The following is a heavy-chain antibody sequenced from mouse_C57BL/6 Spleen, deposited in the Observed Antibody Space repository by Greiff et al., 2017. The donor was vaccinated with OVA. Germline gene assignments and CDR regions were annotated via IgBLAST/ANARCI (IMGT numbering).Heavy chain of an antibody. D-gene: IGHD1-1*01. CDR1: GYTFTSYW. V-gene: IGHV1-69*01. J-gene: IGHJ1*03. CDR3: ARSTTVDWYFDV. Sequence: QVQLQQPGAELVMPGASVKLSCKASGYTFTSYWMHWVKQRPGQGLEWIGEIDPSDSYTNYNQKFKGKATLTVDTSSSTAYMQLSSLTSEDSAVYYCARSTTVDWYFDVWGTGTTVTVSS. CDR2: IDPSDSYT.